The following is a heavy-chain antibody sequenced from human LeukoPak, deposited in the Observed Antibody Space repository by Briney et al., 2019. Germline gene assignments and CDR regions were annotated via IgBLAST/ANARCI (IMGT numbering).Heavy chain of an antibody. J-gene: IGHJ4*02. CDR3: AKGPPNYSSGWYDL. CDR1: GFTFSSYA. V-gene: IGHV3-23*01. D-gene: IGHD6-19*01. CDR2: ISGSGGST. Sequence: GGSLRLSCAASGFTFSSYAMSWVRQAPGRGLEWVSAISGSGGSTYYADSVKGRFTISRDNSKNTLYLQMNSLRAEDTAVYYCAKGPPNYSSGWYDLWGQGTLVTVSS.